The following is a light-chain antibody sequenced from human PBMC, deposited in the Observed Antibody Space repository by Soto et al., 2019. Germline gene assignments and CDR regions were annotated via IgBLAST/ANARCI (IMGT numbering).Light chain of an antibody. Sequence: QSALTQPASVSGSPGQSITISCTGTSSDVGGYNYVSWYQQHPGKAPKLMIYEVSNRPSGVSHRFSGSKSGNTASLTISGLQAEDEADYYCSSYTTRSTRVFGGGTQLTVL. CDR2: EVS. J-gene: IGLJ3*02. CDR3: SSYTTRSTRV. V-gene: IGLV2-14*01. CDR1: SSDVGGYNY.